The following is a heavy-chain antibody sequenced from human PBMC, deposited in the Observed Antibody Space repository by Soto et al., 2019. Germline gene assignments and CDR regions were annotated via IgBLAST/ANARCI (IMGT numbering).Heavy chain of an antibody. D-gene: IGHD3-3*01. J-gene: IGHJ6*02. CDR2: ISAYNGNT. CDR1: GYTFTSYG. V-gene: IGHV1-18*01. CDR3: ARDVLRFLEWLPRGYYYSGMDV. Sequence: QVQLVQSGAEVKKPGASVKVSCKASGYTFTSYGISWVRQAPGQGLEWMGWISAYNGNTNYAQKLQGRVTMTTDTSTSPAYMELRRLRSDDTAVYYCARDVLRFLEWLPRGYYYSGMDVWGQGTTVTVSS.